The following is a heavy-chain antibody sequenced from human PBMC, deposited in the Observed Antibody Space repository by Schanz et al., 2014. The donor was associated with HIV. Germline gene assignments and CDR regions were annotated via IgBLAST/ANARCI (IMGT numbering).Heavy chain of an antibody. CDR3: AKAGLFFGQLWLGFFAS. CDR2: ISHNGNND. Sequence: QVQLAESGGGVVRPGRSLRVSCAASGFTFSTNDMHWVRQLPGKGLEWVAVISHNGNNDYYAESVKGRFTISRDNSKNTRDLQMNNLKPEDTAVYYCAKAGLFFGQLWLGFFASCGQGAQVTVSS. D-gene: IGHD3-10*01. V-gene: IGHV3-30*18. J-gene: IGHJ4*02. CDR1: GFTFSTND.